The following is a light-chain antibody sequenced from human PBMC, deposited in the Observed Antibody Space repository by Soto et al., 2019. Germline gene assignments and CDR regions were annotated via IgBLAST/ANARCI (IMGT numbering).Light chain of an antibody. J-gene: IGKJ4*01. V-gene: IGKV3-20*01. CDR2: GVY. CDR3: KQYGDSQLP. CDR1: STFDSIY. Sequence: ETVLTQSPGTLSLVPGKRASLSGRSSSTFDSIYLAWYQQKPGQATRIIIYGVYSRATGIKDRFSGSGAGTDFTLTIRRMEPEDFAVYYCKQYGDSQLPFGGGHQVDLK.